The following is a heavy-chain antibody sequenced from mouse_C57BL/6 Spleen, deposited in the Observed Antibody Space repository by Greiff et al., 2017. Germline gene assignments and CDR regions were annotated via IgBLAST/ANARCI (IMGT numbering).Heavy chain of an antibody. J-gene: IGHJ4*01. V-gene: IGHV1-80*01. CDR1: GYAFSSYW. CDR3: ARRTTVVAPLDY. Sequence: VQLQESGAELVKPGASVKISCKASGYAFSSYWMNWVKQRPGKGLEWIGQIYPGDGDTNYNGKFKGKATLTADKSSSTAYMQLSSLTSEDSAVYFCARRTTVVAPLDYWGQGTSVTVSS. D-gene: IGHD1-1*01. CDR2: IYPGDGDT.